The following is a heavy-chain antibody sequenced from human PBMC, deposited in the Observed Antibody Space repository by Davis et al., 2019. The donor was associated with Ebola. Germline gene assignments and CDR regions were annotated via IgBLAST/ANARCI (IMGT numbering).Heavy chain of an antibody. J-gene: IGHJ5*02. Sequence: AASVKVSCKASGYTFTSYGISWVRQAPGQGLEWMGWISAYNGNTNYAQKLQGRVTMTTDTSTSTAYMELRSLRSDDTVVYYCARGVTMVRGPAGNWFDPWGQGTLVTVSS. CDR2: ISAYNGNT. CDR3: ARGVTMVRGPAGNWFDP. D-gene: IGHD3-10*01. V-gene: IGHV1-18*01. CDR1: GYTFTSYG.